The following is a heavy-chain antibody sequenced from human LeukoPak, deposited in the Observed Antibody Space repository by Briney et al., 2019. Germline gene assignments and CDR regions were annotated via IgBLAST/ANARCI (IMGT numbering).Heavy chain of an antibody. D-gene: IGHD3-9*01. V-gene: IGHV3-23*01. CDR1: GFTFSSYA. CDR3: AKAPLYYDILTGYYHDY. Sequence: PGGSLRLSCAASGFTFSSYAMSWVRQAPGKGLEWVSAISGSGGSTYYADSVKGRFTISRDNSKNTLYLQMNSLRAEDTAVYYCAKAPLYYDILTGYYHDYWGQGTLVTVSS. CDR2: ISGSGGST. J-gene: IGHJ4*02.